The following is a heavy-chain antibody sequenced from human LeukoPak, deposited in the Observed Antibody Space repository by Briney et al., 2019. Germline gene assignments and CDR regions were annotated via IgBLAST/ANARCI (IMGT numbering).Heavy chain of an antibody. V-gene: IGHV3-23*01. CDR3: ARDRSGSTH. D-gene: IGHD1-26*01. Sequence: GGSLRLSCAASGFTFSSYAMTWVRQAPGKGLEWVSTSDVGDGGTYYADSVKGRFTISIDNPKNTLYLQMNSLTADDTAVYYCARDRSGSTHWGPGTLVTVSS. CDR1: GFTFSSYA. J-gene: IGHJ4*02. CDR2: SDVGDGGT.